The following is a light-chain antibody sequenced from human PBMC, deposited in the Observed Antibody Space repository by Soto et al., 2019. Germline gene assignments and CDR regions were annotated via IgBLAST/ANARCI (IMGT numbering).Light chain of an antibody. Sequence: QSALTQPASVSGSPGQSIAISCTGTSSDVGGYYSVSWYQQHPGKAPKLVIYDVSNRPSGVSNRFSGSKSGNTASLTISGLQAEDEADYYCSSSTSSSTRVFGGGTKVTVL. CDR3: SSSTSSSTRV. CDR1: SSDVGGYYS. J-gene: IGLJ2*01. V-gene: IGLV2-14*01. CDR2: DVS.